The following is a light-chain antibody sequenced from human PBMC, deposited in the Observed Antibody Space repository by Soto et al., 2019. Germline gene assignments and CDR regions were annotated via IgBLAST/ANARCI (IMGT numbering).Light chain of an antibody. Sequence: QSVLTQPASVSGSPGQSITISCTGTSSDVGSYNLVSWYQQHPGKAPKLMLYEGSKRPSGVSNRFSGSKSGNTASLTISGLQAEDEADYYCCSYAGSSTLVFGGGTKLTVL. CDR3: CSYAGSSTLV. CDR1: SSDVGSYNL. V-gene: IGLV2-23*01. J-gene: IGLJ2*01. CDR2: EGS.